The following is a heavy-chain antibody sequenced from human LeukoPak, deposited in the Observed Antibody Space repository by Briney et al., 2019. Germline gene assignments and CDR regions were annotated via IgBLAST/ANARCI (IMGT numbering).Heavy chain of an antibody. J-gene: IGHJ3*02. CDR3: ARGSSGLISAFDI. CDR1: GLTFSSYS. D-gene: IGHD6-19*01. CDR2: ISSSGSTI. Sequence: GSLRLSCAASGLTFSSYSMNWVRQAPGKGLEWVSYISSSGSTIYYADSVKGRFTISRDNAKNSLYLQMNSLRAEDTAVYYCARGSSGLISAFDIWGQGTMVTVSS. V-gene: IGHV3-48*04.